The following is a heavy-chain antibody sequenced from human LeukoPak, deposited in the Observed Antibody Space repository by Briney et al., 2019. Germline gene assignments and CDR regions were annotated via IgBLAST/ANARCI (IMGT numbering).Heavy chain of an antibody. V-gene: IGHV3-7*04. D-gene: IGHD4-17*01. CDR2: IKRDGSEK. J-gene: IGHJ4*02. CDR1: GXTFSSYW. Sequence: GGSLRLSWAASGXTFSSYWMSWVRQAPGKGLEWVANIKRDGSEKYYVDSVKGRFTISRDNAKNSLYLQMNSLRAEEAAVYYCARGYGDSIHFDYWGQGTLVTVSS. CDR3: ARGYGDSIHFDY.